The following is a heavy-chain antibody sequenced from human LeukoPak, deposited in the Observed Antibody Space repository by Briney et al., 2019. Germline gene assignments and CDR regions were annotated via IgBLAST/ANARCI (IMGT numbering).Heavy chain of an antibody. CDR3: ARGSGIAVAGTEDYYMDV. V-gene: IGHV1-69*05. J-gene: IGHJ6*03. CDR2: IIPIFGTA. CDR1: GGTFSSYA. D-gene: IGHD6-19*01. Sequence: SVKVSCKASGGTFSSYAISWVRQAPGQGLEWMGGIIPIFGTANYAQEFQGRVTITTDESTSTAYMELSSLRSEDTAVYYCARGSGIAVAGTEDYYMDVWGKGTTVTVSS.